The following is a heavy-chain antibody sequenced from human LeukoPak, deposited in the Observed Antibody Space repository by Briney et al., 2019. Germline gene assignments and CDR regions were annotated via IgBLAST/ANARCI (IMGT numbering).Heavy chain of an antibody. CDR1: GFTVSSNY. CDR3: ARDPRRQWLYTFQH. D-gene: IGHD6-19*01. V-gene: IGHV3-53*01. J-gene: IGHJ1*01. Sequence: GGSLRLSCAASGFTVSSNYMSWVRQGPGKGLEWVSVIYSGGSTYYADSVKGRFTISRDNSKNTLYLQMNSLRAEDTAVYYCARDPRRQWLYTFQHWGQGTLVTVSS. CDR2: IYSGGST.